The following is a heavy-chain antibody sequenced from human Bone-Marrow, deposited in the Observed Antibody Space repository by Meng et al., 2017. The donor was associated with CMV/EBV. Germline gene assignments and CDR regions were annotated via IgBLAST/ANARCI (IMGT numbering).Heavy chain of an antibody. CDR1: GFTFSSYS. J-gene: IGHJ4*02. Sequence: GGSLRLSCAASGFTFSSYSMNWVRQAPGKGLVWVSRINSDGSSTSYADSVKGRFTISRDNAKNTLYLQMNSLRAEDTAVYYCASSGFLRYFDWFADYWGQGTLVTVSS. CDR2: INSDGSST. CDR3: ASSGFLRYFDWFADY. D-gene: IGHD3-9*01. V-gene: IGHV3-74*01.